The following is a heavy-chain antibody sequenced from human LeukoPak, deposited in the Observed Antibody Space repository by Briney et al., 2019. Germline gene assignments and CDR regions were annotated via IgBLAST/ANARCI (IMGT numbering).Heavy chain of an antibody. CDR3: AMGEYAYGNNIDY. V-gene: IGHV1-8*01. J-gene: IGHJ4*02. CDR2: MNPDNGNT. CDR1: GYSFTINN. D-gene: IGHD2/OR15-2a*01. Sequence: ASVKVSCKASGYSFTINNNNWVWHASGQGLEWMGWMNPDNGNTGYAQKFQGRITMTCHNSISTFFMELSRLTYPDRTVSFCAMGEYAYGNNIDYCGQGTLVTVSS.